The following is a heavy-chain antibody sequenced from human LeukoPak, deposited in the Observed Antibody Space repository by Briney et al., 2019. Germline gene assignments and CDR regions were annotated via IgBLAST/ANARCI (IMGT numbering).Heavy chain of an antibody. Sequence: GGSLRLSCAASGFTFSTYAMVWVRQAPGKGLEWVSVIYSGGSTYYADSVKGRFTISRDNSKNTLYLQMNSLRAEDTAVYYCRGSGDPHFDYWGQGTLVTVSS. CDR1: GFTFSTYA. CDR2: IYSGGST. V-gene: IGHV3-66*01. D-gene: IGHD1-26*01. J-gene: IGHJ4*02. CDR3: RGSGDPHFDY.